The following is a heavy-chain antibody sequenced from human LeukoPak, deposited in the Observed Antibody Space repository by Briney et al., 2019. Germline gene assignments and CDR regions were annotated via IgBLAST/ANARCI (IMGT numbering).Heavy chain of an antibody. Sequence: SETLSLTCAGYGGSFSGYYWSWIRQPPGKGLEWIGEINHSGTTNYNPSLKSRVTMSVDTSKNQFSVHLNSLTAADTAVYYCARGDSSGYYYDHDWGQGTTVTVSS. J-gene: IGHJ6*02. V-gene: IGHV4-34*01. CDR1: GGSFSGYY. CDR3: ARGDSSGYYYDHD. CDR2: INHSGTT. D-gene: IGHD3-22*01.